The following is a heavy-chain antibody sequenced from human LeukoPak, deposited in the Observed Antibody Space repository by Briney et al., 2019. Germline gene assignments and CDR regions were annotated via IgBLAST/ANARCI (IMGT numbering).Heavy chain of an antibody. CDR2: IYYSGST. Sequence: PPETLSLTCSVSGGSIRRYYWSWIRQPPGKGLEWIGDIYYSGSTNYNPSLKSRVTIAVDTSKNQFSLKLSSVTAADTAVYYCARDGLWIQNAFDIWGQGTMVTVSS. CDR3: ARDGLWIQNAFDI. D-gene: IGHD5-18*01. J-gene: IGHJ3*02. CDR1: GGSIRRYY. V-gene: IGHV4-59*12.